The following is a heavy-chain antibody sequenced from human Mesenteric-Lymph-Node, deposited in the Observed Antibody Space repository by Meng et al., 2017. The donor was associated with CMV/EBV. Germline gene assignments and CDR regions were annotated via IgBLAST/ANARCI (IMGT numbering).Heavy chain of an antibody. CDR3: ARLRGGGCSSTTCSNAFDI. CDR1: GFTFSSYW. CDR2: INSDGSRT. J-gene: IGHJ3*02. Sequence: GSLKISCAASGFTFSSYWMHWVRQVPGKGLVWLSRINSDGSRTNYADSVKGRSTVSRDNAKNTLYLQMNSLRAEDTAVYYCARLRGGGCSSTTCSNAFDIWGQGTMVTVSS. D-gene: IGHD2-2*01. V-gene: IGHV3-74*01.